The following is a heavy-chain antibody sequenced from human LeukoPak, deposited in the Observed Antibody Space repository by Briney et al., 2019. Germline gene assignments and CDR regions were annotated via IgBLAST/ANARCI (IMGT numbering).Heavy chain of an antibody. CDR1: DGSISSYY. D-gene: IGHD3-16*02. Sequence: SETLSLTCTVSDGSISSYYWSWIRQPAGKGLEWIGRIYTSGSTNYNPSLKSRVTMSVDTSKNQFSLKLSSVTAADTAVYYCARNRWAFGGVIAPFDYWGQGTLVTVSS. V-gene: IGHV4-4*07. CDR2: IYTSGST. CDR3: ARNRWAFGGVIAPFDY. J-gene: IGHJ4*02.